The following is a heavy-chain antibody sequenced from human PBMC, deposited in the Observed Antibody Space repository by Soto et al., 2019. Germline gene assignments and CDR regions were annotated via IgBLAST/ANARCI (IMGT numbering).Heavy chain of an antibody. D-gene: IGHD6-13*01. V-gene: IGHV3-7*01. CDR1: GFTFSTYW. J-gene: IGHJ4*02. Sequence: GGSLRLSCTGSGFTFSTYWMSWVRQAPGKGLEWVANIKQDGSEKYYVDSVRGRFTISRDNAKNSLYLQMDSLRAEDTAVYYCARVWKQQPILDYWGQGTLVTVSS. CDR2: IKQDGSEK. CDR3: ARVWKQQPILDY.